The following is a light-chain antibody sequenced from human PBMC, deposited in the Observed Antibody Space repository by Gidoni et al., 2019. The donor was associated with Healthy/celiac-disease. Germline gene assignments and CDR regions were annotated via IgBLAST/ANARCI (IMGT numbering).Light chain of an antibody. CDR3: QQRSNWPPLT. CDR2: DAS. CDR1: QSVSSY. Sequence: EIVLTQSPATLSLSPGERATLSCRASQSVSSYLAWYQQKPGQAPRLLIYDASNRATGIPARCSGSGSGTDFTLTISSLEPEDFAVYYCQQRSNWPPLTFGGGTKVGIK. J-gene: IGKJ4*01. V-gene: IGKV3-11*01.